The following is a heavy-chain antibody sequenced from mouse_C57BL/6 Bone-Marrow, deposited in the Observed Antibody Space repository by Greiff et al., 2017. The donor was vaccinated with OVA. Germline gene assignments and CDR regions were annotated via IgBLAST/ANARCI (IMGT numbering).Heavy chain of an antibody. D-gene: IGHD1-1*01. J-gene: IGHJ2*01. CDR2: FYPGSGSI. CDR3: ARHEVYYGSSYRDYFDY. V-gene: IGHV1-62-2*01. Sequence: VQLKESGAELVKPGASVKLSCKASGYTFTEYTIHWVKQRSGQGLEWIGWFYPGSGSIKYNEKFKDKATLTADKSSSTVYMELSRLTSEDSAVYFCARHEVYYGSSYRDYFDYWGQGTTLTVSA. CDR1: GYTFTEYT.